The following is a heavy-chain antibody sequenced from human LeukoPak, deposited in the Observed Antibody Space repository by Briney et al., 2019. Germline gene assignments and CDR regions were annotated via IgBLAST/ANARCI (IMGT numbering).Heavy chain of an antibody. CDR2: IFHSGST. D-gene: IGHD2-15*01. J-gene: IGHJ5*02. V-gene: IGHV4-4*02. Sequence: PSETLSLTCAVSGGSISSRNWWTWVRQPPGKGLEWVGEIFHSGSTNSNPSLKSRVTMSVDKSKNQFSLKLSSVTAADTAVYYCARDVVVAATRWFDPWGQGTLVTVSS. CDR3: ARDVVVAATRWFDP. CDR1: GGSISSRNW.